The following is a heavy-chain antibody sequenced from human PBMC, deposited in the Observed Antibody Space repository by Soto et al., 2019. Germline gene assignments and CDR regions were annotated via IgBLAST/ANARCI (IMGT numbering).Heavy chain of an antibody. J-gene: IGHJ1*01. CDR3: AKDPSGYYYDSSGLLKYFQH. D-gene: IGHD3-22*01. V-gene: IGHV3-30*18. Sequence: QVQLVESGGGLVKPGGSLRLSCAASGFTFSDYYMSWIRQAPGKGLEWVAVISYDGSNKYYADSVKGRFTISRDNSKNTLYLQMNSLRAEDTAVYYCAKDPSGYYYDSSGLLKYFQHWGQGTLVTVSS. CDR2: ISYDGSNK. CDR1: GFTFSDYY.